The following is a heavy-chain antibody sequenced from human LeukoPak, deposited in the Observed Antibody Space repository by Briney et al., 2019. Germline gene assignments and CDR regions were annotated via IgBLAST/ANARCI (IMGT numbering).Heavy chain of an antibody. CDR2: IRGSGDGT. CDR3: ARGDYGDYRGAFDI. J-gene: IGHJ3*02. Sequence: GGSLRLSCVVSGLTFSNFAMTWVRQAPGRGLEWVSSIRGSGDGTNYANSVRGRFTISRDNSKNTLYLQMNSLRVEDTAVYYCARGDYGDYRGAFDIWGQGTMVTVSS. V-gene: IGHV3-23*01. CDR1: GLTFSNFA. D-gene: IGHD4-17*01.